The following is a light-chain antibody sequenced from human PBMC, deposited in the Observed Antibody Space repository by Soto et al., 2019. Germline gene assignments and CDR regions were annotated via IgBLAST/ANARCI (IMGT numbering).Light chain of an antibody. CDR2: GAS. J-gene: IGKJ1*01. CDR1: QSISSN. CDR3: QQYNNWSWT. V-gene: IGKV3-15*01. Sequence: EIVMTQSPDTLSASPGERATLSCRASQSISSNFAWYLQKVGQAPRLLIYGASTRAPGISARFSGSGSGTEFTLTISSLQSEDFAIYYCQQYNNWSWTFGQGTKVEIK.